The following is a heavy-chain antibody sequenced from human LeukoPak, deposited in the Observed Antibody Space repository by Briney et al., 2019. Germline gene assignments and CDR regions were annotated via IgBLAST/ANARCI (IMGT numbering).Heavy chain of an antibody. CDR3: TRRESDTMIVVANPFDY. Sequence: QPGGSLRLSCAASGFTFSGSAMHWVRQASGKGLEWVGRIRSKANSYATAYAASVKGRFTITRDDSKNTAYLQMNSLKTEDTAVYYCTRRESDTMIVVANPFDYWGQGTLVTVSS. V-gene: IGHV3-73*01. CDR1: GFTFSGSA. D-gene: IGHD3-22*01. CDR2: IRSKANSYAT. J-gene: IGHJ4*02.